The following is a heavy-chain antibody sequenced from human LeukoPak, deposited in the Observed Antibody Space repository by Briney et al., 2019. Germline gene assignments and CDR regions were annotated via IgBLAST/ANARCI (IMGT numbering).Heavy chain of an antibody. CDR1: GYTFTSYG. V-gene: IGHV1-18*04. CDR2: ISAYNGNT. Sequence: ASVKVSCKASGYTFTSYGISWVRQAPGQGLEWMGWISAYNGNTNYARKLQGRVTMTTDTSTSTAYMELRSLRSDDTAVYYCATYGLGHCSGGSCYSPLELDYWGQGTLVTVSS. D-gene: IGHD2-15*01. J-gene: IGHJ4*02. CDR3: ATYGLGHCSGGSCYSPLELDY.